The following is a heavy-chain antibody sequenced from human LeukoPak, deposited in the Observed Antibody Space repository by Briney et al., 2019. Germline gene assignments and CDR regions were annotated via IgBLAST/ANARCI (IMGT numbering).Heavy chain of an antibody. CDR2: ISSSSSYI. CDR1: GFTFSSYS. D-gene: IGHD3-3*01. Sequence: PGGSLRLSCAASGFTFSSYSMNWVRQAPGKGLEWVSSISSSSSYIYYADSVKGRFTISRDNAKNSLYLQMNSLRAEDTAVYYCARGRITIFGVVTSYYLDYWGQGTLVTVSS. V-gene: IGHV3-21*01. CDR3: ARGRITIFGVVTSYYLDY. J-gene: IGHJ4*02.